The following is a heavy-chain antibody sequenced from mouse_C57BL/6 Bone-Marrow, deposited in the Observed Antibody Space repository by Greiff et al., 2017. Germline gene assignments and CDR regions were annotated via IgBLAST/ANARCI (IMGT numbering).Heavy chain of an antibody. V-gene: IGHV14-4*01. J-gene: IGHJ2*01. D-gene: IGHD2-12*01. Sequence: VQLQQSGAELVMPGASVKLSCTASGFNIKDDYMHWVKQRPEQGLEWIGWIDPENGDTEYASKFQGKATITADTSSNTAYLQLSSLTSEDTAVYYCTNDNYFDYWGQGTTLTVSS. CDR2: IDPENGDT. CDR3: TNDNYFDY. CDR1: GFNIKDDY.